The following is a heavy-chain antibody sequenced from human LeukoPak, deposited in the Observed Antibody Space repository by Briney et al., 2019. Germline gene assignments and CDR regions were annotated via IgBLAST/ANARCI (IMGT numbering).Heavy chain of an antibody. V-gene: IGHV3-48*03. Sequence: GGSLRLSCAASGFTFSSYAMNWVRQAPGKGLGWVSYISSSGSTIYYADSVKGRFTISRDNAKNSLYLQMNSLRAEDTAVYYCARDGDYYGSGSYDYWGQGTLVTVSS. CDR1: GFTFSSYA. CDR3: ARDGDYYGSGSYDY. D-gene: IGHD3-10*01. CDR2: ISSSGSTI. J-gene: IGHJ4*02.